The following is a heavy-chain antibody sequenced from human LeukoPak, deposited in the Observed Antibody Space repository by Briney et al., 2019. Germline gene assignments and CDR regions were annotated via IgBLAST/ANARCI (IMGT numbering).Heavy chain of an antibody. CDR1: GFTFSSYE. CDR2: ISSSGSTI. Sequence: GGSLRLSCAASGFTFSSYEMNWVRQAPGKGLEWVSYISSSGSTIYYTDSVKGRFTISRDNSKNTLNLQMNSLRAEDTAVYYCAKDPTHYRVWDYYETIGLSYWGQGTLVTVSS. J-gene: IGHJ4*02. V-gene: IGHV3-48*03. D-gene: IGHD3-22*01. CDR3: AKDPTHYRVWDYYETIGLSY.